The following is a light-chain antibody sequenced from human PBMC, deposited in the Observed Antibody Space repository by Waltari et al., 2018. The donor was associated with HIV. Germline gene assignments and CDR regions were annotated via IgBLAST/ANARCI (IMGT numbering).Light chain of an antibody. CDR1: SSNIGAGYF. V-gene: IGLV1-40*01. Sequence: QSALTQPPSVSGAPGQRVPISCTGNSSNIGAGYFVHWYQHLPGTAPKLLVYRDSNRPSGVPDRFSGSKSGTSASLVITGLQAEDEADYYCQSYDSSLRASVFGGGTKLTVL. CDR3: QSYDSSLRASV. J-gene: IGLJ2*01. CDR2: RDS.